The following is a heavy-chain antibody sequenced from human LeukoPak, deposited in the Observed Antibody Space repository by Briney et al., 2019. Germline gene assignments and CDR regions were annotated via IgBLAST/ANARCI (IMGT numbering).Heavy chain of an antibody. CDR1: GGSISSYY. J-gene: IGHJ6*03. D-gene: IGHD1-26*01. CDR3: ARGDGATNGYYYYYHMDV. CDR2: IYYSGST. V-gene: IGHV4-59*01. Sequence: SETLSLTCTVSGGSISSYYWSWIRQPPGKGLEWIGYIYYSGSTNYNPSLKSRVTISVDTSKNQFSLKLSSVTAADTAVYYCARGDGATNGYYYYYHMDVWGKGTTVTVSS.